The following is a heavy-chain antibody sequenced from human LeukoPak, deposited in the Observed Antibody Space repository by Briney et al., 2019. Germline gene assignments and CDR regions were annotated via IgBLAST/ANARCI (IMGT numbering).Heavy chain of an antibody. CDR3: ARGSGYCNGGSCSNWFDP. CDR1: GGSISSSSYY. V-gene: IGHV4-39*07. D-gene: IGHD2-15*01. CDR2: IYYSGST. Sequence: KPSETLSLTCTVSGGSISSSSYYWGWIRQPPGKGLEWIGSIYYSGSTYYNPSLKSRVTISVDTSKNQFSLKLSSVTAADTAVYYCARGSGYCNGGSCSNWFDPWGQGTLVTVSS. J-gene: IGHJ5*02.